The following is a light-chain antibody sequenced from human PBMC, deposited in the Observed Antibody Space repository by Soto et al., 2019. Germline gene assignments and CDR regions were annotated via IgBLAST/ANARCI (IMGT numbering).Light chain of an antibody. J-gene: IGKJ1*01. CDR1: QSISSY. CDR3: QQSYSTPWT. V-gene: IGKV1-39*01. CDR2: AAS. Sequence: DIQMTQSPSSLSASVGDRVTITCRARQSISSYLNWYQQKPGKAPKLLIYAASSLQSGVPSRFSGGGSGTDFTLSISSLQPEDFATYYCQQSYSTPWTFGQLTKVEI.